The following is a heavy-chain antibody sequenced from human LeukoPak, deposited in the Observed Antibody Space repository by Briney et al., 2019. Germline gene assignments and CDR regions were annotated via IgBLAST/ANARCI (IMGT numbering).Heavy chain of an antibody. V-gene: IGHV4-61*02. CDR1: GGSISSGSYY. CDR3: GYVGATGR. D-gene: IGHD1-26*01. CDR2: IYTSGST. Sequence: PSQTLSLTCTVSGGSISSGSYYWSWIRQPAGKGLEWIGRIYTSGSTNYNPSLKSRVTISVDTSKNQFSLKLSSVTAADTAVYYCGYVGATGRWGQGTLVTVSS. J-gene: IGHJ4*02.